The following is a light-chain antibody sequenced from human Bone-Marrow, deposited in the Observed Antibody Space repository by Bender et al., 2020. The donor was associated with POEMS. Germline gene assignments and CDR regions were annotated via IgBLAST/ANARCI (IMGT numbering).Light chain of an antibody. CDR1: TSNIGTNT. J-gene: IGLJ7*01. V-gene: IGLV1-44*01. CDR2: SND. CDR3: TVWDDSLKGVV. Sequence: QSVLTQPPSASGTPGQRVAISCSGSTSNIGTNTVNWYHQLPGTAPKLLIYSNDQRPSGVPDRISGSKSGTSASLAISGLQSGDEVEYYCTVWDDSLKGVVFGGGTQLTVL.